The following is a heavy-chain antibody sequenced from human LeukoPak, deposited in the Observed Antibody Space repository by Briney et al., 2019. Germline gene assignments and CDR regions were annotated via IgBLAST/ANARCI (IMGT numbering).Heavy chain of an antibody. CDR3: ASFYGSGFSFDY. Sequence: PSETLSLTCTVSGDSISSGDYWGWIRQPPGKGLEWIGTIYHSGSTYYNPSLKSRVTISVDTSKNQFSLKLSSVTAADTAVYYCASFYGSGFSFDYWGQGTLVTVSS. D-gene: IGHD3-10*01. J-gene: IGHJ4*02. V-gene: IGHV4-38-2*02. CDR1: GDSISSGDY. CDR2: IYHSGST.